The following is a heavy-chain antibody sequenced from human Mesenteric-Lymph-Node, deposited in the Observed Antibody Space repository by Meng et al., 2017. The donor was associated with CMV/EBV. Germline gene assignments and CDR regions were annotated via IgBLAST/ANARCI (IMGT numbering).Heavy chain of an antibody. J-gene: IGHJ6*02. D-gene: IGHD3-22*01. V-gene: IGHV3-30*02. CDR2: IYYDGSNK. Sequence: GESLKISCAASGFTFSSYGMHWVRQAPGKGLEWVAFIYYDGSNKYYADSVKGRFTISRDNSKNTLYLQMNSLRVEDTAVYYCAKDLGAHYYEEKYYYYGMDVWGQGTTVTVSS. CDR3: AKDLGAHYYEEKYYYYGMDV. CDR1: GFTFSSYG.